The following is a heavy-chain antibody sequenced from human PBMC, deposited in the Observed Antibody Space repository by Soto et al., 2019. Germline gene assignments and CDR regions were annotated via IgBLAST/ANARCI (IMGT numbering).Heavy chain of an antibody. CDR1: GFTFSSYS. Sequence: GGSLRLSCAASGFTFSSYSMNWVRQAPGKGLEWVSYISSSSSTIYYADSVKGRFTISRDNAKNSLYLQMNSLRAEDTAVYYCARDGIFGVVITQGDAFDIWGQGTMVTVSS. J-gene: IGHJ3*02. V-gene: IGHV3-48*01. D-gene: IGHD3-3*01. CDR3: ARDGIFGVVITQGDAFDI. CDR2: ISSSSSTI.